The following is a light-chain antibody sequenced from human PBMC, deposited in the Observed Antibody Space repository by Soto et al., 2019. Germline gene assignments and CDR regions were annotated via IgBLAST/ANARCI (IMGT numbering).Light chain of an antibody. Sequence: QSVLTQPPSVSGAPGQRVTISRTGSSSNIGAGFDVHWYQHLPGTAPKLLIYGNTNRPSGVPDRFSGSNSGTSASLAITGLQAEDEADYYCQSYDSSLSGSYVFGTGTKVTVL. CDR2: GNT. CDR1: SSNIGAGFD. J-gene: IGLJ1*01. V-gene: IGLV1-40*01. CDR3: QSYDSSLSGSYV.